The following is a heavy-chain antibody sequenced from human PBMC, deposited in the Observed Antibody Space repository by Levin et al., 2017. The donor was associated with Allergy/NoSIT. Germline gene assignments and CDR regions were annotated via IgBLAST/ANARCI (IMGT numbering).Heavy chain of an antibody. Sequence: PGGSLRLSCAASGFTFSDYYMSWIRQAPGKGLEWVSYISSSSSYTNYADSVKGRFTISRDNAKNSLYLQMNSLRAEDTAVYYCASVYGGNRRGVPDAFDSWGQGTMVTVSS. V-gene: IGHV3-11*03. CDR1: GFTFSDYY. J-gene: IGHJ3*02. CDR3: ASVYGGNRRGVPDAFDS. D-gene: IGHD4-23*01. CDR2: ISSSSSYT.